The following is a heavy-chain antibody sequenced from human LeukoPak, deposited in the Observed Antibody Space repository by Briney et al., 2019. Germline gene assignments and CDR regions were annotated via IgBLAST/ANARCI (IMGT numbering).Heavy chain of an antibody. CDR2: IIPIFGTA. V-gene: IGHV1-69*01. Sequence: SVKVSCKASGGTFSSYAISWVRQAPGQGLEWMGGIIPIFGTANYAQKFQGRVTITADESTSTAYMELSSLRSEDTTVYYCARVLYRCSSTSCYVMMGEAFDPWGQGTLVTVSS. CDR3: ARVLYRCSSTSCYVMMGEAFDP. CDR1: GGTFSSYA. D-gene: IGHD2-2*01. J-gene: IGHJ5*02.